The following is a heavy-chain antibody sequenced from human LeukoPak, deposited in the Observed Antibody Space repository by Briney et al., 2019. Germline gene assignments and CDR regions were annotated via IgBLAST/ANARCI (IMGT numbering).Heavy chain of an antibody. Sequence: PSETLSLTCTVSGGSISSSSYYWGWIRQPPGKGLEWIGSIYYSGSTYYNPSLKSRVTISVDTSKNQFSLKLSSVTAADTAVYFCAKQPYYYGSGSYGSPKTYWYFDLWGRGTLVTVSS. CDR1: GGSISSSSYY. D-gene: IGHD3-10*01. CDR3: AKQPYYYGSGSYGSPKTYWYFDL. V-gene: IGHV4-39*07. CDR2: IYYSGST. J-gene: IGHJ2*01.